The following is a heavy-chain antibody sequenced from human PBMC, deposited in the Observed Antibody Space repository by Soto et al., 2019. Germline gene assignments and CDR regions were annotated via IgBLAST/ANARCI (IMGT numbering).Heavy chain of an antibody. CDR1: GFTFSSYA. D-gene: IGHD2-15*01. CDR2: ISYDGSNK. CDR3: ARDMVVVVAALYDYYYGMDV. Sequence: APPLRLSCAASGFTFSSYAMHWVRQATRKGLEWGAVISYDGSNKYYADSVKGRFTISTDNSKNTLYLQMNSLRAEDTAVYYCARDMVVVVAALYDYYYGMDVWGQGTTVTVSS. J-gene: IGHJ6*02. V-gene: IGHV3-30-3*01.